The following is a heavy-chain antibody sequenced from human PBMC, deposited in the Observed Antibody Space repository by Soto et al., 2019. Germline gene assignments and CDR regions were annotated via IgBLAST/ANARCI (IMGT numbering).Heavy chain of an antibody. CDR1: GFTFDDYA. J-gene: IGHJ5*02. V-gene: IGHV3-9*01. Sequence: PGGSLRLSYAASGFTFDDYAMHWVRQAPGKGLEWVSGISWNSGSIGYADSVKGRFTISRDNAKNSLYLQMNSLRAEDTALYYCAKANIAAAGTVKSWFDPWGQGTLVTVSS. CDR2: ISWNSGSI. CDR3: AKANIAAAGTVKSWFDP. D-gene: IGHD6-13*01.